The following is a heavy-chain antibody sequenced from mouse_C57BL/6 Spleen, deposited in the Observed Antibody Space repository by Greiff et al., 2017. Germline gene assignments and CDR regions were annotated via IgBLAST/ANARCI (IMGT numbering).Heavy chain of an antibody. V-gene: IGHV1-69*01. D-gene: IGHD2-5*01. J-gene: IGHJ2*01. CDR3: ARFSNYQRYFDY. CDR1: GYPFTSYW. CDR2: IEPSDSST. Sequence: VQLQQPGAELVMPGASVTLSCKASGYPFTSYWMHWVKQRPGQGLEWIGEIEPSDSSTNYNNKFKGKSTLTVDKSSSTADMQLSSLTSEDSAVYYCARFSNYQRYFDYWGQGTTLTVSS.